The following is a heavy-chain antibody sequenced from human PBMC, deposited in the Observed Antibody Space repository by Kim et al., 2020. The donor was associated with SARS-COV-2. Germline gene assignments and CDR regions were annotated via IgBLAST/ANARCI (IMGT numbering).Heavy chain of an antibody. CDR2: YR. CDR3: ARAPSGSHDY. D-gene: IGHD1-26*01. V-gene: IGHV3-21*01. Sequence: YRYYRDSVKGRFTISRDNAKNSLYLQMNSLRAEDTAVYYWARAPSGSHDYWGQGTLVTVSS. J-gene: IGHJ4*02.